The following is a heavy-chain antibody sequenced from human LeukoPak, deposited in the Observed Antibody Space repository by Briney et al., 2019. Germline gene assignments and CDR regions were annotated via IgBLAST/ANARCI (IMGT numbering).Heavy chain of an antibody. J-gene: IGHJ4*02. CDR1: GFTFSSYA. CDR2: ISYDGSNK. Sequence: PGGSLRLSCAASGFTFSSYAMHWVRQAPGKGLEWVAVISYDGSNKYYADSVKGRFTISRDNSKNTLYLQMNSLRAEDTAVYCCAREHQVVRFLEWLFSASSSFDYWGQGTLVTVSS. D-gene: IGHD3-3*01. CDR3: AREHQVVRFLEWLFSASSSFDY. V-gene: IGHV3-30*04.